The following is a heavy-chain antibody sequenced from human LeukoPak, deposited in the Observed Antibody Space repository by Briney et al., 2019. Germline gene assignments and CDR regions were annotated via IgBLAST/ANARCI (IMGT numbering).Heavy chain of an antibody. CDR3: ARDPSADAFDI. V-gene: IGHV4-59*01. Sequence: SETLSLTCNVPGGSISSYYWSWIRQPPGKGLEWIGYIYYSGSTNYNPSLKSRVTISVDTSKNQFSLKLSSVTAADTAVYYCARDPSADAFDIWGQGTMVTVSS. CDR1: GGSISSYY. J-gene: IGHJ3*02. CDR2: IYYSGST.